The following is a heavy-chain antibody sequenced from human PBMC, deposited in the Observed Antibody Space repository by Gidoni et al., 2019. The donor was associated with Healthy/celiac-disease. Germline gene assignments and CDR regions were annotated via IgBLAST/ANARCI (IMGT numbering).Heavy chain of an antibody. V-gene: IGHV3-23*01. Sequence: EVQLLESGGGLVQPGGSLRLSWAASGFTFSSYARSGVRQAPGKGLEWVSAISVGGVSTYYADSAKGRFTISRDNAKNTLYMQMNSLSVEDTSLYYCAKAAATVTNYYGMDVWGQGPTVTVSS. CDR3: AKAAATVTNYYGMDV. CDR2: ISVGGVST. D-gene: IGHD4-17*01. CDR1: GFTFSSYA. J-gene: IGHJ6*02.